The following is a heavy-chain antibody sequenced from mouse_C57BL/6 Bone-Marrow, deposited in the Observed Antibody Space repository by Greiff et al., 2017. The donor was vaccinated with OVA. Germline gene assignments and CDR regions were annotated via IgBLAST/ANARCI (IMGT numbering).Heavy chain of an antibody. CDR1: GYTFTSYW. CDR3: ARGGYDPDY. Sequence: QVQLQQPGAELVMPGASVKLSCKASGYTFTSYWMHWVKQRPGQGLEWIGEIDPSDSYTNYNQKFKGKSTLTVDKSSSTAHMQLSSLTSEDSAVYYCARGGYDPDYWGQGTTLTVSS. D-gene: IGHD2-2*01. J-gene: IGHJ2*01. V-gene: IGHV1-69*01. CDR2: IDPSDSYT.